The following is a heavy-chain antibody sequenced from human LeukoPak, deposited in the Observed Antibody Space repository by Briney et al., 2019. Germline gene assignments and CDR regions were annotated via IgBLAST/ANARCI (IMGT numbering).Heavy chain of an antibody. CDR2: IIPIFGTA. CDR1: GGTFSSYA. Sequence: ASVKVSCKASGGTFSSYAISWVRQAPGQGLEWMGGIIPIFGTANYAQKFQGRVTITTDESTSTAYMELSSLRSEDTAVYYCARGPLLTVTTTSMDVWGKGTTVTVSS. CDR3: ARGPLLTVTTTSMDV. V-gene: IGHV1-69*05. D-gene: IGHD4-17*01. J-gene: IGHJ6*04.